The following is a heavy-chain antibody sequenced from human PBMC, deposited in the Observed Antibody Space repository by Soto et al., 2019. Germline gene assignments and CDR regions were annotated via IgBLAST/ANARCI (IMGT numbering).Heavy chain of an antibody. J-gene: IGHJ4*02. V-gene: IGHV1-18*01. CDR2: IRAFSGRK. D-gene: IGHD1-26*01. CDR3: ARTSSTANFEG. Sequence: QVQLVQSGAEVKKPGASVKVSCKTSGFNFFNYGYTWVRQAPGQGLEWLGCIRAFSGRKDFAPKFQGRVTLTADTCTSTAYMELGSLTSDDTAVYYCARTSSTANFEGWGQGTLVTVSS. CDR1: GFNFFNYG.